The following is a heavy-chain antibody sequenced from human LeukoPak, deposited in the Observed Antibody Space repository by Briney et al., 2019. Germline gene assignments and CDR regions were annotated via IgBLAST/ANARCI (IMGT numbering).Heavy chain of an antibody. CDR2: ILQSGST. V-gene: IGHV4-4*02. CDR3: ARESWSYASKFHY. Sequence: SETLSLTCAVSGDSISSNYWWSWVRQSPGKGLEWIGEILQSGSTNYNPSLRSRVTISIDKSKNRFSLNLSSVTAADTAVYYCARESWSYASKFHYWGQGTLVTVSS. J-gene: IGHJ4*02. D-gene: IGHD3-16*01. CDR1: GDSISSNYW.